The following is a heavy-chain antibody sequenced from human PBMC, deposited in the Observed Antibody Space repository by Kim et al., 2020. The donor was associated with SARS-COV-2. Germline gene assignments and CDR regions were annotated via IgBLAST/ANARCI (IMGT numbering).Heavy chain of an antibody. J-gene: IGHJ4*02. CDR3: ARAVPPEDVDIVATIFRTGGPLDY. CDR1: GFTFSDYY. D-gene: IGHD5-12*01. V-gene: IGHV3-11*01. Sequence: GGSLRLSCAASGFTFSDYYMSWIRQAPGKGLEWVSYISSSGSTIYYADSVKGRFTISRDNAKNSLYLQMNSLRAEDTAVYYCARAVPPEDVDIVATIFRTGGPLDYWGQGTLVTVSS. CDR2: ISSSGSTI.